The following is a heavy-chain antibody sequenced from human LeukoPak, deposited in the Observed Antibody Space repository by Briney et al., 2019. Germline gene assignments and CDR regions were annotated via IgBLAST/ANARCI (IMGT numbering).Heavy chain of an antibody. CDR3: ARLPVVVPAAPQVGFFDY. CDR2: INHSGST. CDR1: GGSISSYY. V-gene: IGHV4-34*01. J-gene: IGHJ4*02. D-gene: IGHD2-2*01. Sequence: PSETLSLTCTVSGGSISSYYWSWIRQPPGKGLEWIGEINHSGSTNYNPSLKSRVTISVDTSKNQFSLKLSSVTAADTAVYYCARLPVVVPAAPQVGFFDYWGQGTLVTVSS.